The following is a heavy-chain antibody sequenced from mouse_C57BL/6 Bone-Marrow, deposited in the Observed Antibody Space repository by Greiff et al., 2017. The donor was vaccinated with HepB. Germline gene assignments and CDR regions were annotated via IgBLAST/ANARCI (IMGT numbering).Heavy chain of an antibody. V-gene: IGHV5-6*02. CDR1: GFTFSSYG. Sequence: EVKLVESGGDLVKPGGSLKLSCAASGFTFSSYGMSWVRQTPDKRLEWVATISSGGSYTYYPDSVKGRFTISRDNAKNTLYLQMSSLKSEDTAMYYCARHEITTVVARYFDVWGTGTTVTVSS. D-gene: IGHD1-1*01. J-gene: IGHJ1*03. CDR3: ARHEITTVVARYFDV. CDR2: ISSGGSYT.